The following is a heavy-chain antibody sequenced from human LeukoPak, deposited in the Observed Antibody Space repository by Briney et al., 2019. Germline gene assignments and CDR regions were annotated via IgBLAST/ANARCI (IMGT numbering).Heavy chain of an antibody. V-gene: IGHV3-7*01. Sequence: PGGSLRLSCAASGFTFSSYWISWVRQAPGKGLEWVANIKQDGSEKYYVDSVKGRFTISRDNTKNTLYLRMNSLRAEDTAVYYCARDIDNGDYVVYWGQGTLVTVSS. CDR2: IKQDGSEK. D-gene: IGHD4-17*01. J-gene: IGHJ4*02. CDR3: ARDIDNGDYVVY. CDR1: GFTFSSYW.